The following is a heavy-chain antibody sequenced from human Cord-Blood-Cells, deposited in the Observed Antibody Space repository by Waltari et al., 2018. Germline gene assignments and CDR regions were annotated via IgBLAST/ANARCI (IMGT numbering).Heavy chain of an antibody. CDR2: INPNSGGT. J-gene: IGHJ6*02. D-gene: IGHD4-4*01. CDR1: GYTFTGYY. V-gene: IGHV1-2*06. CDR3: ARDLVRDDYNYYYYYGMDV. Sequence: QVQLVQSGAEVKKPGASVKVSCKASGYTFTGYYMHWVRQAPGQGLEWMGRINPNSGGTNYAQKFQGRVTMTRDTSISTAYMELSRLRSDDTAVYYCARDLVRDDYNYYYYYGMDVWGQGTTVTVSS.